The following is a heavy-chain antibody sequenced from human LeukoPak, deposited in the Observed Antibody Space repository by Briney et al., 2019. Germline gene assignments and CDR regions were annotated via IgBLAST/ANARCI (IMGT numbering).Heavy chain of an antibody. D-gene: IGHD6-13*01. J-gene: IGHJ4*02. CDR1: GYTFTSYA. Sequence: GASVKVSCKASGYTFTSYAMNWVRQAPGQGLERMGWINPNSGGTNYAQKFQGRVTMTRDTSISTAYMELSRLRSDDTAVYYCARGELWQQLVPADFDYWGQGTLVTVSS. CDR3: ARGELWQQLVPADFDY. CDR2: INPNSGGT. V-gene: IGHV1-2*02.